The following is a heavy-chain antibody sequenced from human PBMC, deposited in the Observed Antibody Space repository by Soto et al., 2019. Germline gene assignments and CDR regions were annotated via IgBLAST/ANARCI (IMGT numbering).Heavy chain of an antibody. CDR2: IYHSVST. V-gene: IGHV4-30-2*01. J-gene: IGHJ4*02. CDR3: ARVPDY. CDR1: GGSISSGGYS. Sequence: QLQLLESGSGLVKPSQTLSLTCAVSGGSISSGGYSWGWIRQPPGKGLEWIGYIYHSVSTYYNPSLKSLVTISVDRSKNQFSLRLSSVTAAETAVYYCARVPDYWGQGTLVTVSS.